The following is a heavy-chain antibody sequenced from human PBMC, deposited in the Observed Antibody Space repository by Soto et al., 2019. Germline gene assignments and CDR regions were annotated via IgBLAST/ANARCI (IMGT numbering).Heavy chain of an antibody. CDR2: IKYDGKSE. Sequence: QAQLVESGGGVVRPGRSLRLSCVASGVRLNNFGMHWVRQAPGKGLEWVAFIKYDGKSEYYADSVKGRFTISRDNSKSTLYLKMSSLRAEDTAVYYCARDPLSGDYIWGTYRPGIMDVWGKGTTVTVSS. CDR3: ARDPLSGDYIWGTYRPGIMDV. CDR1: GVRLNNFG. V-gene: IGHV3-33*01. D-gene: IGHD3-16*02. J-gene: IGHJ6*04.